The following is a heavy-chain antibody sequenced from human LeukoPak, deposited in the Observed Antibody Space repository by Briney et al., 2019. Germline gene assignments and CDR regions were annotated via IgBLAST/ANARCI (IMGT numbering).Heavy chain of an antibody. CDR2: IYHSGST. J-gene: IGHJ5*02. V-gene: IGHV4-38-2*02. D-gene: IGHD4-17*01. Sequence: PSETLSLTCSVSGDSISYFYWSWIRQPPGKGLEWIGSIYHSGSTYYNPSLKSRVTISVDTSKNQFSLKLSSVTAADTAVYYCTRDTGTTGEVKFDPWGQGTLVTVSA. CDR1: GDSISYFY. CDR3: TRDTGTTGEVKFDP.